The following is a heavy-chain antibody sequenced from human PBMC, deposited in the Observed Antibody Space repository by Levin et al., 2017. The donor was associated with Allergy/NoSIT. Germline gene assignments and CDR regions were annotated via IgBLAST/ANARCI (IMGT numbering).Heavy chain of an antibody. CDR3: ARDSLGGYGDYVDF. CDR2: ISAYNGKT. V-gene: IGHV1-18*04. CDR1: GYTFTTYG. J-gene: IGHJ4*02. Sequence: PGESLKISCKASGYTFTTYGISWVRQAPGQGLEWMGWISAYNGKTKYAQKFQGRVTMTTDTSTSTAYMELRSLRSDDTAVYYCARDSLGGYGDYVDFWGQGTLVTVSS. D-gene: IGHD4-17*01.